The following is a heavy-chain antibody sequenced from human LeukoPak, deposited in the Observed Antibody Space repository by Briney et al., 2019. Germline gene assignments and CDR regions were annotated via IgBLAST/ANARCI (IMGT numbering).Heavy chain of an antibody. CDR3: ARMQHDNDDYGDGFDV. V-gene: IGHV4-59*08. CDR1: GGSMSPYY. CDR2: IYYSGNT. D-gene: IGHD4-17*01. J-gene: IGHJ3*01. Sequence: PSETLSLTCTVSGGSMSPYYWIWIRQPPGKGLEWIGYIYYSGNTRYNPSLKSRVTISVDTSQNHYFLNLSSVTAADTALYYCARMQHDNDDYGDGFDVWGQGTRVTVSS.